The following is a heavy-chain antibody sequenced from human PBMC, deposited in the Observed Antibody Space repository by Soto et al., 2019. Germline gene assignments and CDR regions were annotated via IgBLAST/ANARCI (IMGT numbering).Heavy chain of an antibody. V-gene: IGHV3-30*03. J-gene: IGHJ4*02. CDR1: GFSFRNYG. CDR2: ISYDGVNK. D-gene: IGHD2-15*01. Sequence: QVQLVESGGGVVQPGRSLRLSCEGSGFSFRNYGMHWVRQAPGMGLEWVGLISYDGVNKYYGDSVRGRFTIYRDNSKNPVYLHVTSLRAEDTAVSYCASGGYCSGGYCYSGDYWGQGTLVIVSS. CDR3: ASGGYCSGGYCYSGDY.